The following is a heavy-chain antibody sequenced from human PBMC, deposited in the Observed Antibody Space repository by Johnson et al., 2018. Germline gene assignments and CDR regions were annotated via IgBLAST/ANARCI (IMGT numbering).Heavy chain of an antibody. J-gene: IGHJ6*03. CDR2: ISYDGSDK. V-gene: IGHV3-30-3*01. Sequence: QLVESGGGVVQPGRSLRLSCAASGFSFSSYAMHWVRQAPGKGLEWVTLISYDGSDKYYADSVKGRFIISRDNSKNTLFLQMNSLRPEDPAVYYCARVRPGFYYFYVDVWGKGTTVTVSS. D-gene: IGHD7-27*01. CDR1: GFSFSSYA. CDR3: ARVRPGFYYFYVDV.